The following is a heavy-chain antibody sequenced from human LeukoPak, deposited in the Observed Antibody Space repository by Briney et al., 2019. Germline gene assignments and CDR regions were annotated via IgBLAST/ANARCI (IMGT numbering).Heavy chain of an antibody. D-gene: IGHD2-2*01. J-gene: IGHJ5*02. Sequence: ASVKVSCKASGYTFTGYYMHWVRQAPGQGLEWMGWINPNSGGTNYAQKFQGRVTMTRDTSISTAYMELSRLRSDDTAVYYCARDPSAALPYNWFDPWGQGTLVTVSS. CDR1: GYTFTGYY. CDR2: INPNSGGT. CDR3: ARDPSAALPYNWFDP. V-gene: IGHV1-2*02.